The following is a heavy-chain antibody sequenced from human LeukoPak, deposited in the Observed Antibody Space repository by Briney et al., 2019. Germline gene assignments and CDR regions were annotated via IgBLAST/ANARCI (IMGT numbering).Heavy chain of an antibody. CDR3: ASSSPTVTTFGYYYYGMDV. D-gene: IGHD4-11*01. J-gene: IGHJ6*02. CDR1: GFTFSSYG. CDR2: IWYGVSII. V-gene: IGHV3-33*01. Sequence: GGSLRLSCAASGFTFSSYGMHWVRQAPGKGLEWVAAIWYGVSIIYHADSVKSRFTISRDNSKNTLYLQMNSLRAEDTAVYYCASSSPTVTTFGYYYYGMDVWGQGTTVTVSS.